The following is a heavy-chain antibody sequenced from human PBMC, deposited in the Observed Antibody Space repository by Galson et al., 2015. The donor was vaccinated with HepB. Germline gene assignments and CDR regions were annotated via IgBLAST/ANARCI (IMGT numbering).Heavy chain of an antibody. Sequence: SVKVSCKASGYTFTSYYMHWVRQAPGQGLEWMGIINPSGGSTNYAQKFQGRVTITADESTSTAYMELSSLRSEDTAVYYCARGGDCSSTSCYRSWFDPWGQGTLVTVSS. D-gene: IGHD2-2*02. CDR1: GYTFTSYY. CDR2: INPSGGST. V-gene: IGHV1-46*01. J-gene: IGHJ5*02. CDR3: ARGGDCSSTSCYRSWFDP.